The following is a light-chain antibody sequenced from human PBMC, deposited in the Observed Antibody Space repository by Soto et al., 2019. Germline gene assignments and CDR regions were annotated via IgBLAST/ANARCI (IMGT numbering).Light chain of an antibody. Sequence: DIQMTQSPSSLSASVGDRVTITCRASQSITSYLNWYQQKPGKAPQLLIYAASSLQSGVPSRFSGSESGTEVTLTISSLQPEDFASYFCQQSYATPWTFGQATKVEVK. CDR2: AAS. CDR1: QSITSY. J-gene: IGKJ1*01. V-gene: IGKV1-39*01. CDR3: QQSYATPWT.